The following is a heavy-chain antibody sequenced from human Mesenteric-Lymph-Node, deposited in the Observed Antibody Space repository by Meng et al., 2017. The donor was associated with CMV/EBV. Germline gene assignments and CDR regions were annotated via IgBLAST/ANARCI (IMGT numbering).Heavy chain of an antibody. D-gene: IGHD2-15*01. CDR3: THDEPGGRGFDR. V-gene: IGHV2-5*01. CDR2: IYGNDVK. J-gene: IGHJ4*02. CDR1: GFSLDTHAVG. Sequence: SGPTLVKPTQTLTLTCTFSGFSLDTHAVGVAWVRQPPGKALEWLGLIYGNDVKRYSVSLRSRLTIIKDTSENQVVLTMTDMDPVDTATYYCTHDEPGGRGFDRWGQGTLVTVSS.